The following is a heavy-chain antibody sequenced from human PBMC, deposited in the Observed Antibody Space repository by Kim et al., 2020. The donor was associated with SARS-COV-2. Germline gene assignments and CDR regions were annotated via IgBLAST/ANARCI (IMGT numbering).Heavy chain of an antibody. CDR1: GGSISSSSYY. Sequence: SETLSLTCTISGGSISSSSYYWGWIRQPPGKGLEWIGSIYYSGSTYYNPSLKSRVTISVDTSKNQFSLKLSSVTAADTAVYYCAREQLESNWFDPWGQGTLVTVSS. D-gene: IGHD6-13*01. CDR2: IYYSGST. CDR3: AREQLESNWFDP. J-gene: IGHJ5*02. V-gene: IGHV4-39*07.